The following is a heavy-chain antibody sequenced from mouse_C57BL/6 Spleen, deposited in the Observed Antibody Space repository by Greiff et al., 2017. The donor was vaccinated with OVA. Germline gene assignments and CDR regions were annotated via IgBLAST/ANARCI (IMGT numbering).Heavy chain of an antibody. CDR2: IDPETGGT. CDR1: GYTFTDYE. J-gene: IGHJ4*01. CDR3: TRDPYAMDY. Sequence: VKLQESGAELVRPGASVTLSCKASGYTFTDYEMHWVKQTPVHGLEWIGAIDPETGGTAYNQKFKGKAILTADKSSSTAYMELRSLTSEDSAVYYCTRDPYAMDYWGQGTSVTVSS. V-gene: IGHV1-15*01.